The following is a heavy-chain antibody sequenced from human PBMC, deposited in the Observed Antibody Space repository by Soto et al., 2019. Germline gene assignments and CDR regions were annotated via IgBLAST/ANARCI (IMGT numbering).Heavy chain of an antibody. Sequence: QVQLQESGPGLVKPSQTLTLTCTVSGGSISSGRFYWSWIRQHPGKGLEWIGHISDSGSSYYNPSLESRVTISVDTSKTQFSLKLSAVTAADTAVYFCARTTFYDIFTAYYSLFDYWGQGTLVTVSS. J-gene: IGHJ4*02. CDR1: GGSISSGRFY. CDR2: ISDSGSS. CDR3: ARTTFYDIFTAYYSLFDY. V-gene: IGHV4-31*03. D-gene: IGHD3-9*01.